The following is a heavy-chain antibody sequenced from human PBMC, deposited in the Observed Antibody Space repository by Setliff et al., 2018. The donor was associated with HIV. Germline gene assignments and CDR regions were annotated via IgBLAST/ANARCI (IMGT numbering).Heavy chain of an antibody. CDR3: AREGGGRVGGYWHFDL. J-gene: IGHJ2*01. V-gene: IGHV3-53*05. Sequence: PGGSLRLSCAASGFNVSHNYMTWVRQAPGKGLEWVYIIYGDGRTYYADSVKGRFTISRDNSKNTLFLQVNSLRAEDTAVYYCAREGGGRVGGYWHFDLWGRGTLVTVSS. CDR2: IYGDGRT. D-gene: IGHD1-26*01. CDR1: GFNVSHNY.